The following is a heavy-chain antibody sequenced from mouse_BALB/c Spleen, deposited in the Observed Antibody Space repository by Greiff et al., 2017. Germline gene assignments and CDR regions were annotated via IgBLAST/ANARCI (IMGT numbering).Heavy chain of an antibody. J-gene: IGHJ2*01. CDR1: GFTFSSYG. Sequence: EVMLVESGGGLVQPGGSLKLSCAASGFTFSSYGMSWVRQTPDKRLELVATINSNGGSTYYPDSVKGRFTISRDNAKNTLYLQMSSLKSEDTAMYYCARDGWPHYFDYWGQGTTLTVSS. V-gene: IGHV5-6-3*01. CDR3: ARDGWPHYFDY. D-gene: IGHD2-3*01. CDR2: INSNGGST.